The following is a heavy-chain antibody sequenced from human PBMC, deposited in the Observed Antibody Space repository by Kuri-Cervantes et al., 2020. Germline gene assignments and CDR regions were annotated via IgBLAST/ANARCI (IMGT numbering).Heavy chain of an antibody. V-gene: IGHV1-2*02. CDR1: GYTFTGYY. Sequence: ASVKVSCKASGYTFTGYYMHWVRQAPGQGLEWMGWINPNSGGTNYAQKFQGGVTMTRDTSISTAYMELSRLRSDDTAVYYCAREGGSYYDFWSGSEWFDPWGQGTLVTVSS. D-gene: IGHD3-3*01. CDR3: AREGGSYYDFWSGSEWFDP. CDR2: INPNSGGT. J-gene: IGHJ5*02.